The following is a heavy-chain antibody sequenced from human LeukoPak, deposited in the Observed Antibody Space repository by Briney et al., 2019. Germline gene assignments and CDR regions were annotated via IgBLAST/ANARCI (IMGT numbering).Heavy chain of an antibody. CDR2: IYHGGNT. V-gene: IGHV4-31*03. Sequence: PSETLSLTCTVSGGSISSGGYFWSWIRQNPGMGLEWIGYIYHGGNTYYNPSLKSRVTISVDTSKNQFSLTLSSVTAADTAMYYCARVRYYGSGEEIDPWGQGTLVTVSS. J-gene: IGHJ5*02. D-gene: IGHD3-10*01. CDR1: GGSISSGGYF. CDR3: ARVRYYGSGEEIDP.